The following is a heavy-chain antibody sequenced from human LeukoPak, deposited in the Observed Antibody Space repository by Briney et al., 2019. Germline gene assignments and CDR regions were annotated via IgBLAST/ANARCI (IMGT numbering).Heavy chain of an antibody. CDR1: GGSISSGGHY. CDR2: IYYSGST. Sequence: SETLSLTCTVSGGSISSGGHYWSWIRQHPGKGLEWIGYIYYSGSTYYNPSLKSRVTISVDTSKNQFSLKLSSVTAADTAVYYCARVEAHYYYGMDVWGQGTTVTVSS. V-gene: IGHV4-31*03. D-gene: IGHD3-3*01. CDR3: ARVEAHYYYGMDV. J-gene: IGHJ6*02.